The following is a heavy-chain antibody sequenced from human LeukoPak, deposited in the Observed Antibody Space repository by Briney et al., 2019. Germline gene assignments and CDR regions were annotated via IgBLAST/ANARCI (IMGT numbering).Heavy chain of an antibody. D-gene: IGHD3-22*01. CDR2: INHSGST. V-gene: IGHV4-34*01. CDR3: ARGYRYYYDSSGYFFGY. Sequence: PSETLSLTCTVSGGSISSYYWSWIRQPPGKGLEWIGEINHSGSTNYNPSLKSRVTISVDTSKNQFSLKLSSVTAADTAVYYCARGYRYYYDSSGYFFGYWGQGTLVTVSS. CDR1: GGSISSYY. J-gene: IGHJ4*02.